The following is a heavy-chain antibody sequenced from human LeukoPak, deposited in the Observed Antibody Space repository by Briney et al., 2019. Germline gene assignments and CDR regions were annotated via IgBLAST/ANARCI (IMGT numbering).Heavy chain of an antibody. CDR1: GYAFNDYY. D-gene: IGHD1-26*01. J-gene: IGHJ4*02. Sequence: ASVKVSCKASGYAFNDYYLHWVRQAPGQGLEWMGWIFPHNDDTKYAQKFQGRVTMTRDTSISTAYMELSRLTSDDTAVYFCARSGTCYHLGYWGQGTLVTVSS. CDR2: IFPHNDDT. CDR3: ARSGTCYHLGY. V-gene: IGHV1-2*02.